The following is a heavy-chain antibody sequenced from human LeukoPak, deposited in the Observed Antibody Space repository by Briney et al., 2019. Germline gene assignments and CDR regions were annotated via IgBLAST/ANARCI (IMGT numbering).Heavy chain of an antibody. D-gene: IGHD5-18*01. CDR1: ACTFTSNY. CDR2: INPRGGST. Sequence: SMMFSCRTSACTFTSNYRHWVRQAPGPALEWMGIINPRGGSTSYAQKFKGRVTMTRDTSTSTVYMELSSLRSEDTAVYYCAREIGYSYANDAFDIWGQGTMVTVSS. CDR3: AREIGYSYANDAFDI. V-gene: IGHV1-46*01. J-gene: IGHJ3*02.